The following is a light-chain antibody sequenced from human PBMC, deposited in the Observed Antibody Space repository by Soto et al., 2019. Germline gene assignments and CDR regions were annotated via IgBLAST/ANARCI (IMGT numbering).Light chain of an antibody. CDR3: QQYNHYST. V-gene: IGKV1-5*03. CDR2: KAS. J-gene: IGKJ1*01. CDR1: QIINGW. Sequence: DIQMTQSPSPLSASVEDRVTITCRASQIINGWLAWYQQKPGKAPKLLIYKASSLESGVPSRFSGSGSGTEFTLTISSLQPDDFATYYCQQYNHYSTFGQGTKV.